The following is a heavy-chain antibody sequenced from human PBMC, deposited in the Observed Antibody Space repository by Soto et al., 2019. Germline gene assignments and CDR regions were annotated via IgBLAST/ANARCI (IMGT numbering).Heavy chain of an antibody. CDR1: GGSISGHS. Sequence: SETLSLTCTVSGGSISGHSWIWIRQPAGRGLEWIGHIYPSGSTSYNPSLRSRVTMSLDTSNNQIFLNLTSVTAADTAVFYCVRGRSYSVYDIWGPGTLVTVSS. J-gene: IGHJ4*02. V-gene: IGHV4-4*07. CDR3: VRGRSYSVYDI. D-gene: IGHD5-12*01. CDR2: IYPSGST.